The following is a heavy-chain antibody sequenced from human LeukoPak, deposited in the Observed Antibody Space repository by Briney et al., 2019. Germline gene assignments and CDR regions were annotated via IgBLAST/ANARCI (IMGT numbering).Heavy chain of an antibody. CDR3: ARDELYYGGNSQKNYFDY. CDR2: IIPIFGTP. V-gene: IGHV1-69*13. CDR1: GYTFITYD. Sequence: GASVKVSCKASGYTFITYDISWVRQAPGQGLEWMGGIIPIFGTPNYAQKFQGRVTITADESTSTAYMELSSLRSEDTAVYYCARDELYYGGNSQKNYFDYWGQGTLVTVSS. J-gene: IGHJ4*02. D-gene: IGHD4-23*01.